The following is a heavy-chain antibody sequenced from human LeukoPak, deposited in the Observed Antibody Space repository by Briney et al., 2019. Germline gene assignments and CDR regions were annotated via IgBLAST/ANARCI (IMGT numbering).Heavy chain of an antibody. J-gene: IGHJ4*02. V-gene: IGHV3-23*01. CDR1: GFNLSSYA. Sequence: GGSLRLSRSASGFNLSSYAMSWVRPAPGKGLEWVSAISCSGGSTYYADSGKGRFTISRDNSKNTLYLQMNSLRAEDTAVYYCASPGYSSSWYPQDYWGQGTLVTVSS. D-gene: IGHD6-13*01. CDR3: ASPGYSSSWYPQDY. CDR2: ISCSGGST.